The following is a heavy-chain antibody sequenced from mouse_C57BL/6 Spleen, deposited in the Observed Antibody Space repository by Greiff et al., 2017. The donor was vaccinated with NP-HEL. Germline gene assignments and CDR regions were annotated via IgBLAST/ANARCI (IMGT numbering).Heavy chain of an antibody. CDR3: ARYRGYLDY. J-gene: IGHJ2*01. V-gene: IGHV1-82*01. Sequence: QVQLKESGPELVKPGASVKISCKASGYAFSSSWMNWVKQRPGKGLEWIGRIYPGDGDTNYNGKFKGKATLTADKSSSTAYMQLSSLTSEDSAVYFCARYRGYLDYWGQGTTLTVSS. CDR1: GYAFSSSW. CDR2: IYPGDGDT.